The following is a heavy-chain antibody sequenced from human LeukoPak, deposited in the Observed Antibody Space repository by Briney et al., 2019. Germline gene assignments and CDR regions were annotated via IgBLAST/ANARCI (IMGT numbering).Heavy chain of an antibody. CDR1: GFTFSNFA. D-gene: IGHD3-3*01. V-gene: IGHV3-23*01. CDR2: ISGSGGST. J-gene: IGHJ6*03. CDR3: ARVPPYYDFWSGRPYYYYYYIDV. Sequence: GGSLRLSCVASGFTFSNFAMSWVRQTLGKGLEWVSGISGSGGSTYYADSVKGRFTISRDNSKNTLYLQMNSLRAEDTAVHYCARVPPYYDFWSGRPYYYYYYIDVWGKGTTVTVSS.